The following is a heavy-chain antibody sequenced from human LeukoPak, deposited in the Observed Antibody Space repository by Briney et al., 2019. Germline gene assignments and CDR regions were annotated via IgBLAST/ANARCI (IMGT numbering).Heavy chain of an antibody. CDR2: INPNSGGT. CDR1: GYTFTGYY. CDR3: ARAYCSSTSCYAAGYGMDV. J-gene: IGHJ6*02. Sequence: GASVKVSCKASGYTFTGYYMHWVRQAPGPGLEWMGWINPNSGGTNYAQKFQGWVTMTRDTSISTAYMELSRLRSDDTAVYYCARAYCSSTSCYAAGYGMDVWGQGTTVTVSS. D-gene: IGHD2-2*01. V-gene: IGHV1-2*04.